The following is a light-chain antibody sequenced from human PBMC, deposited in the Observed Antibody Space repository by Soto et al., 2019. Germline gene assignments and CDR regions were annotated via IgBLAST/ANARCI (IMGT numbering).Light chain of an antibody. V-gene: IGKV3-20*01. CDR1: QSVTRSY. CDR2: GAS. J-gene: IGKJ4*01. CDR3: QQYGTSPRLT. Sequence: EIVLTQSPGTLSLSPGERAILSCRASQSVTRSYLAWYQQRPGQAPRLLIYGASTRATGIPDRFSGSGSETDFTLTISRLEPEDSAMYYCQQYGTSPRLTFGGGTKVEIK.